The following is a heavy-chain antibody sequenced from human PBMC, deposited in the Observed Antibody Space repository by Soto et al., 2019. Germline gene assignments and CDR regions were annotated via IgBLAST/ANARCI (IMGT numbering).Heavy chain of an antibody. J-gene: IGHJ5*02. Sequence: SETLSLTCTVSGGSISSYYWSWIRQPPGKGLEWIGYIYYSGSTNYNPSLKSRVTISVDTSKNQFSLKLSSVTAADTAVYYCATYGDYPTSWGQGTLVTVSS. CDR2: IYYSGST. V-gene: IGHV4-59*01. CDR3: ATYGDYPTS. D-gene: IGHD4-17*01. CDR1: GGSISSYY.